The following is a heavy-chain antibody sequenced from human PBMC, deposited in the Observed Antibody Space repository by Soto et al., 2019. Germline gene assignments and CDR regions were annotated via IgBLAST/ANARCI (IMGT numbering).Heavy chain of an antibody. Sequence: SETLSLTCTGSGGSVSSGDYFWSWIRQPPGKGLEWIGYIYDSGSSYYNPSLKSRVTMSVDTSKNQFSLKLRSVTAADTAMYYCGREKGYISGPKNFDSWGQGTLVTVSS. CDR2: IYDSGSS. D-gene: IGHD5-12*01. CDR1: GGSVSSGDYF. CDR3: GREKGYISGPKNFDS. J-gene: IGHJ4*02. V-gene: IGHV4-30-4*01.